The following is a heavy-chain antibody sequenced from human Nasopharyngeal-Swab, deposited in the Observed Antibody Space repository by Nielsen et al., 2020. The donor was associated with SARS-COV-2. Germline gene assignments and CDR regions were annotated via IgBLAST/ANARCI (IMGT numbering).Heavy chain of an antibody. D-gene: IGHD5-18*01. Sequence: GGFLRLSCAASGFTFSSYSMNWVRQAPGKGPEWVSSISSSSSYIYYADSVKGRFTISRDNAKNSLYLQMNSLRAEDTAVYYCASPRGYSYGAFDYWGQGTLVTVSS. CDR2: ISSSSSYI. CDR3: ASPRGYSYGAFDY. J-gene: IGHJ4*02. CDR1: GFTFSSYS. V-gene: IGHV3-21*01.